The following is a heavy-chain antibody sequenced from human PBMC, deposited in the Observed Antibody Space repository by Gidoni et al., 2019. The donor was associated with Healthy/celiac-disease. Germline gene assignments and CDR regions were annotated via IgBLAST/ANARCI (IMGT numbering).Heavy chain of an antibody. Sequence: QLQLQESGPGLVKPSETLSLTCTVSGGSISSSSYYWGWIRQPPGKGLEWIGSIYYSGSTYYNPSLKSRVTISVDTSKNQFSLKLSSVTAADTAVYYCARQRDLLWFGELRNHPLLNWFDPWGQGTLVTVSS. CDR1: GGSISSSSYY. CDR3: ARQRDLLWFGELRNHPLLNWFDP. D-gene: IGHD3-10*01. V-gene: IGHV4-39*01. J-gene: IGHJ5*02. CDR2: IYYSGST.